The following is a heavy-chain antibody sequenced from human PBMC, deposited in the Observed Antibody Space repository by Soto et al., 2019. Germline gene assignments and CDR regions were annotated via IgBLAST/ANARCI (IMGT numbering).Heavy chain of an antibody. CDR3: AHTGVCFDWSVYSYFDY. V-gene: IGHV2-5*02. D-gene: IGHD3-9*01. CDR1: GFSLSTSGVG. J-gene: IGHJ4*02. CDR2: IYWDDDK. Sequence: QITLKESGPTLVNLTQTLTLTCTFSGFSLSTSGVGVGWIRQPPGKALEWLALIYWDDDKRYSPSLQSTLKIIKDTSKSQVVLTMTSMDPVDTATYYCAHTGVCFDWSVYSYFDYWGLGIQVTVAS.